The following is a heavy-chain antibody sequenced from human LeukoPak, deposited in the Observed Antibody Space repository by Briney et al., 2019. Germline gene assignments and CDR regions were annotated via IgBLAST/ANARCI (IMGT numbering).Heavy chain of an antibody. CDR1: GLTFSSYG. J-gene: IGHJ4*02. CDR3: AKAHSVGATSSVDY. D-gene: IGHD1-26*01. Sequence: GGSLRLSCAASGLTFSSYGMHWVRQAPGKGLEWVAFIRYDGSNKYYADSVKGRFTISRDNSKNTLYLQMNSLRAEDTAVYYCAKAHSVGATSSVDYWGQGNLVTVSS. CDR2: IRYDGSNK. V-gene: IGHV3-30*02.